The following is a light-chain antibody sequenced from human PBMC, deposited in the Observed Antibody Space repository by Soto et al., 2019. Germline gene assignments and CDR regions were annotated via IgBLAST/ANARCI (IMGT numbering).Light chain of an antibody. CDR2: EVS. Sequence: QSALTQPASVSGSTGQSITVSCTGTSSDLGGYNYVSWYQHHPGKAPKLMIYEVSNRPSGVSNRFSGSKSGNTASLTISGLQAEDEAEYYCSSYTTSDTLVFGTGTKVTVL. V-gene: IGLV2-14*01. J-gene: IGLJ1*01. CDR3: SSYTTSDTLV. CDR1: SSDLGGYNY.